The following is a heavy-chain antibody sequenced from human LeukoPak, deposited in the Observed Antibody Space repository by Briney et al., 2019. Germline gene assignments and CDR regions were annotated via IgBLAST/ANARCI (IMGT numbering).Heavy chain of an antibody. J-gene: IGHJ5*01. V-gene: IGHV4-38-2*01. Sequence: PSETLSLTCRVPDYYINNGYCWGWMRQPPRKGLEGSGTFCSSGDTIYTPSLNSRITISADTSKSRFSPRLNSVIATDTALYYCARHKGPHIARIALRNNWFDSWGQGILVIVSS. CDR3: ARHKGPHIARIALRNNWFDS. D-gene: IGHD2-15*01. CDR1: DYYINNGYC. CDR2: FCSSGDT.